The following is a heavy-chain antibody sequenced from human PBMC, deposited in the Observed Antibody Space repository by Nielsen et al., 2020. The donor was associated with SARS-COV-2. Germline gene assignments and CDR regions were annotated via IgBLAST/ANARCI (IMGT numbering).Heavy chain of an antibody. CDR3: ARSDLGYCSSTSCPAAFDI. V-gene: IGHV3-23*01. Sequence: GESLKISCAASGFTFSSYAMSWVRQAPGKGLEWVSAISGSGGSTYYADSVKGRFTISRDNSKNTLYLQMNSLRAGDTAVYYCARSDLGYCSSTSCPAAFDIWGQGTMVTVSS. D-gene: IGHD2-2*01. CDR2: ISGSGGST. J-gene: IGHJ3*02. CDR1: GFTFSSYA.